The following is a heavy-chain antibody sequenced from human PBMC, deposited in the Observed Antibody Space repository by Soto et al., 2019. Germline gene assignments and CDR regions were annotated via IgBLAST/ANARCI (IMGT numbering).Heavy chain of an antibody. J-gene: IGHJ4*02. V-gene: IGHV3-30*18. CDR2: MSYDGNNQ. CDR1: GFTFSSHA. CDR3: AKALGELSPESFDY. Sequence: QVQLVESGGGVVQPGRSLRLSCVASGFTFSSHAMHWVRQAPGKGLEWVAIMSYDGNNQYYAGSVKGRFTISRDNFKNTLYLQMNSLRAEDTAVYYCAKALGELSPESFDYWGQGILVTVSS. D-gene: IGHD3-16*02.